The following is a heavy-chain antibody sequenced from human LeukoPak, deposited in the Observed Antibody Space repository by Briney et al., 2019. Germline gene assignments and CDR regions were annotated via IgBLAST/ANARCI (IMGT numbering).Heavy chain of an antibody. CDR3: ARLPSGYYYADFDY. CDR2: IIPIFGTA. D-gene: IGHD3-22*01. J-gene: IGHJ4*02. V-gene: IGHV1-69*13. Sequence: ASVKVSCKASGGTFSSYAISWVRQAPGQGLEWMGGIIPIFGTANYAQKFQGRVTTTADESTSTAYMELSSLRSEDTAVYYCARLPSGYYYADFDYWGQGTLVTVSS. CDR1: GGTFSSYA.